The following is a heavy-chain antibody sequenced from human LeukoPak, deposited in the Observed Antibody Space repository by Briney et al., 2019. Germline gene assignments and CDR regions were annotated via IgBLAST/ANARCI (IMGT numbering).Heavy chain of an antibody. D-gene: IGHD6-19*01. CDR1: GASISSYY. V-gene: IGHV4-59*08. CDR2: IYDSGST. Sequence: KPSETLSLTCTVSGASISSYYWSWIRQPPGKGLEWIAYIYDSGSTNYNPSLKSRVTTSVDTSKNQFSLMLSSVTAADTAVYFCARHGGGWSFDYWGQGTLVTVSS. J-gene: IGHJ4*02. CDR3: ARHGGGWSFDY.